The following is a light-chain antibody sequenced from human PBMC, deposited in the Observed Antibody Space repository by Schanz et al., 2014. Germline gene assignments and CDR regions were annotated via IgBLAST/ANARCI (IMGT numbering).Light chain of an antibody. V-gene: IGKV3-20*01. CDR3: QQYGSSPRYT. CDR2: GAS. CDR1: QSVGSNY. J-gene: IGKJ4*01. Sequence: DIVLTQSPGTLSLSPGERATLSCRASQSVGSNYLAWYQQTPGQAPRLLISGASSRATGIPDRFSGSGSGTDFTLTISRLEPEDSAVYYCQQYGSSPRYTFGGGTKVEIK.